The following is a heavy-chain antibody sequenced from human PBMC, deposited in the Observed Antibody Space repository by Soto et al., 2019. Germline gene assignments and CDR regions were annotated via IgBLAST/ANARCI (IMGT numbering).Heavy chain of an antibody. Sequence: QVQLVQSGAEVKKPGSSVKVSCKASGGTFSSYAISWVRQAPGQGLEWMGGIIPIFGIANYAQKFQGRVTITADESTSTALMELSSQSSEVNAVSYCARGCSGGSCYHYRYFQHWGQGTLVTVSS. V-gene: IGHV1-69*12. CDR3: ARGCSGGSCYHYRYFQH. CDR2: IIPIFGIA. D-gene: IGHD2-15*01. J-gene: IGHJ1*01. CDR1: GGTFSSYA.